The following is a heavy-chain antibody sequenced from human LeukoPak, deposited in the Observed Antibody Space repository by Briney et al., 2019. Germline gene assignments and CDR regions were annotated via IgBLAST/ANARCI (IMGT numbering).Heavy chain of an antibody. D-gene: IGHD1-7*01. CDR1: GFTFSSYW. Sequence: GGSLRLSCAASGFTFSSYWMHWVRQAPGKGLVWVSRINSDGSSTSCADSVKGRFTISRDNAKNTLYLQMNSLRAEDTAVYYCARLGNWNYLDYWGQGTLVTVSS. CDR3: ARLGNWNYLDY. J-gene: IGHJ4*02. V-gene: IGHV3-74*01. CDR2: INSDGSST.